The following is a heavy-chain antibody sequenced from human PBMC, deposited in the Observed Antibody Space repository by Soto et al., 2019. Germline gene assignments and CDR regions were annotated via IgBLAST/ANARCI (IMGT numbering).Heavy chain of an antibody. CDR3: AKSSGYRGFHDGPDSKWVAY. V-gene: IGHV3-23*01. D-gene: IGHD5-12*01. J-gene: IGHJ4*02. Sequence: EVQLLESGGTLVQPGGSLRLSCVASGFTFSNYAMSWVRQAPGKGLEWVSTVTTRGASTYYADSVKGRFAISRDESMNTLYLQMNSLRADDTAVYYCAKSSGYRGFHDGPDSKWVAYWGQGTLVTVSS. CDR1: GFTFSNYA. CDR2: VTTRGAST.